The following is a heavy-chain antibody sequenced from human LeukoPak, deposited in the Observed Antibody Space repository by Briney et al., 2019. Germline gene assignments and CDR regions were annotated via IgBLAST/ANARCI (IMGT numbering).Heavy chain of an antibody. V-gene: IGHV4-34*01. Sequence: PSETLSLTCAVYGGSFSGYYWSWIRQPPGKGLEWIGEINHSGSTNYNPSLKSRVTISVDTSKNQFSLKLSSVTAADTAVYYCARSYYGSGSYPYYFDYWGQGTLVTVSS. J-gene: IGHJ4*02. CDR3: ARSYYGSGSYPYYFDY. D-gene: IGHD3-10*01. CDR1: GGSFSGYY. CDR2: INHSGST.